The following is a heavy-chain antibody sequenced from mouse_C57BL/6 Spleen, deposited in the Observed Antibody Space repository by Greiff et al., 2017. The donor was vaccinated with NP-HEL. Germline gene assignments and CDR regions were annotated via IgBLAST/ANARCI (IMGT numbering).Heavy chain of an antibody. J-gene: IGHJ1*03. CDR2: IRNKANGYTT. Sequence: EVKLEESGGGLVQPGGSLSLSCAASGFTFTDYYMSWVRQPPGKALEWLGFIRNKANGYTTEYSASVKGRFTISRDNSHSILYLQMNALRAEDSATYYCARSYYGSSRYWYFDVWGTGTTVTVSS. D-gene: IGHD1-1*01. CDR3: ARSYYGSSRYWYFDV. CDR1: GFTFTDYY. V-gene: IGHV7-3*01.